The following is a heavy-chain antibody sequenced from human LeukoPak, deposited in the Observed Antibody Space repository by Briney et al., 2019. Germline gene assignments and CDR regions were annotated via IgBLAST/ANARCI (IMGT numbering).Heavy chain of an antibody. CDR1: GGSISGYY. CDR3: AREGGREAWLPDAFHN. V-gene: IGHV4-59*01. J-gene: IGHJ3*02. Sequence: PSETLSLTCTVSGGSISGYYWSWIRQPPGKGLEWIGNIYYSGNTNYNPSLKSRVTISVDTSKNQFSLKVTSVTAADTAVYYCAREGGREAWLPDAFHNWGQGTRVTVSS. D-gene: IGHD6-19*01. CDR2: IYYSGNT.